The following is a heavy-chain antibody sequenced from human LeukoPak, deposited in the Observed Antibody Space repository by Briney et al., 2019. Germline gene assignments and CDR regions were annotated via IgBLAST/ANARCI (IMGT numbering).Heavy chain of an antibody. V-gene: IGHV3-9*01. CDR1: GFTFDNYA. J-gene: IGHJ5*02. CDR3: AREGYYYGSGSPTGSRWFDP. D-gene: IGHD3-10*01. CDR2: ISWNSGSI. Sequence: PGGSLRLSCAASGFTFDNYAMHWVRQAPGKGLEWVSGISWNSGSIGYADSVKGRFTISRDNAKKSLYLQMNSLRAEDTAVYYCAREGYYYGSGSPTGSRWFDPWGQGTLVTVSS.